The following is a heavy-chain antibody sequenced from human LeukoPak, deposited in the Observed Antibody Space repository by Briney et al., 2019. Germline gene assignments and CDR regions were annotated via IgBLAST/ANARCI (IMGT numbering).Heavy chain of an antibody. CDR3: VRWGVEAGMDC. CDR2: INPDGSDT. Sequence: GGSLRLSCEGSGFTFSNYWMGWVRQAPGKGRDWVANINPDGSDTTYVDSVKGRFIISRDNAKKSLLLQMNSLRVEETSVYYCVRWGVEAGMDCWGQGSLVTVSS. J-gene: IGHJ4*02. V-gene: IGHV3-7*01. CDR1: GFTFSNYW. D-gene: IGHD3-10*01.